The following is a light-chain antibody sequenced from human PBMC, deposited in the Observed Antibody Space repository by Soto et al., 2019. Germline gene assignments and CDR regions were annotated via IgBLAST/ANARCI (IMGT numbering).Light chain of an antibody. J-gene: IGLJ1*01. CDR1: SSDVGGYNY. V-gene: IGLV2-14*03. Sequence: QSALTHPASVSGSPGQSLTISCPGTSSDVGGYNYVSWYQHHPGKAPKLMIYDVSNRPSGVSNRFSGSKSGNTASLIISGLQAEDEADYYCSSYTSSSTLSTYVFGTGTKVTVL. CDR2: DVS. CDR3: SSYTSSSTLSTYV.